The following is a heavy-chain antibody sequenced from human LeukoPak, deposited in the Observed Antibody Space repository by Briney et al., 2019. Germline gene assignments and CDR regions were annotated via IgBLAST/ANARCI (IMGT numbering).Heavy chain of an antibody. CDR3: ARDYCGGDCFPDY. CDR2: INPSDGST. Sequence: ASVKVSCKASGYIFINYYIHWVRQAPGQGLEWMGVINPSDGSTNYAQKYQDRVTMTRDTSTRTVYMQLSSLRSDDTAVYYCARDYCGGDCFPDYWGQGTLVTVSS. CDR1: GYIFINYY. D-gene: IGHD2-21*02. J-gene: IGHJ4*02. V-gene: IGHV1-46*01.